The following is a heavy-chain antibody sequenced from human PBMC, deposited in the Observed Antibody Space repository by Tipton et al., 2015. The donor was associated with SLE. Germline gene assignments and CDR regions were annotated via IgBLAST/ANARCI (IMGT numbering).Heavy chain of an antibody. D-gene: IGHD3-10*01. CDR2: VNHGGSP. J-gene: IGHJ5*01. CDR1: DYSISSGSY. V-gene: IGHV4-38-2*02. Sequence: GLVKPSQTLSLTCSVSDYSISSGSYWGWIRQPPGKGREWIGDVNHGGSPNYTPSLKGRVTISLDTSKNQFSRTLSSVTAADTAVYYCARGKISRASGSYYIASKRFDSWGQGILVTVSS. CDR3: ARGKISRASGSYYIASKRFDS.